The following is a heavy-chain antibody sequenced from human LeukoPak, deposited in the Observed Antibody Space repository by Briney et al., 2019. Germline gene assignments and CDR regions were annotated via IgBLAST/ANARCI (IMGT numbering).Heavy chain of an antibody. CDR1: GGSISSGGYY. J-gene: IGHJ4*02. CDR2: ICYSGSI. Sequence: PSQTLSLTCTVPGGSISSGGYYWSWIRRQPGKGLEWIGHICYSGSISYNPSLKSRVTISKDTSKNQFSLKVSSVTAADTAVYYCARDSYFGESSFDYWGQGTLVTVSS. CDR3: ARDSYFGESSFDY. V-gene: IGHV4-31*03. D-gene: IGHD3-10*01.